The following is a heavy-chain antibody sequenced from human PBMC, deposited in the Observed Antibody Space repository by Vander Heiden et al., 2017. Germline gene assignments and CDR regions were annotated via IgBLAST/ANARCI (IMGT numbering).Heavy chain of an antibody. V-gene: IGHV3-13*01. CDR2: IGTAGQT. J-gene: IGHJ3*02. D-gene: IGHD6-19*01. CDR3: ASGLSSGWFGYAFDI. Sequence: EVHLVESAGCLIQAGRSLGLACTACGSPFSSYDMHWVRQATGKGREWVSAIGTAGQTYDPGSVKGRFTISRENAKIYLYLQMNGLRAGDVGVYYCASGLSSGWFGYAFDIWGQGTMVTVSS. CDR1: GSPFSSYD.